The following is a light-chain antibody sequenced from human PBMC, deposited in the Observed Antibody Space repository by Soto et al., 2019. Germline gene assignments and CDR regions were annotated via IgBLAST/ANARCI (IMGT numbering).Light chain of an antibody. V-gene: IGLV1-40*01. J-gene: IGLJ1*01. CDR1: NSNIGSPYG. CDR3: QSYDRTLRGYV. Sequence: QPVLTQPPSVSGAPGQTVIISCTGNNSNIGSPYGVHWYQQVPGKAPKLLIYGNDNRPSGVPDRFSGSKSASSASLAITGVQAEDEGDYYCQSYDRTLRGYVFGTGTKLTVL. CDR2: GND.